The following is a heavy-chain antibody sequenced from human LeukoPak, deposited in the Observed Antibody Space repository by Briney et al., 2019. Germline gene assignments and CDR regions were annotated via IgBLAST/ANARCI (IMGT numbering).Heavy chain of an antibody. CDR3: AKVVVVVPAAQKRGFDY. Sequence: PSETLSLTCTVSGGSISSSSYYWGWIRQPPGKGLEWIGGIYYSGSTYYNPSLKSRVTISVDTSKNQFSLKLSSVTAEDTAVYYCAKVVVVVPAAQKRGFDYWGQGTLVTVSS. CDR2: IYYSGST. D-gene: IGHD2-2*01. CDR1: GGSISSSSYY. V-gene: IGHV4-39*07. J-gene: IGHJ4*02.